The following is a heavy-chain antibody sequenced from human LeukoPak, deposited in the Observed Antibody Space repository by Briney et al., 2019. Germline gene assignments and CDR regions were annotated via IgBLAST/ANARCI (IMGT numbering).Heavy chain of an antibody. V-gene: IGHV4-59*12. J-gene: IGHJ4*02. D-gene: IGHD5-24*01. CDR3: ARRRRDGYRKGGYFDY. Sequence: SETLSLTCTVSGGSISSYYWSWIRQPPGKGLEWIGYIYYSGSTNYNPSLKSRVTISVDTSKNQFSLKLSSVTAADTAVYYCARRRRDGYRKGGYFDYWGQGTLVTVSS. CDR1: GGSISSYY. CDR2: IYYSGST.